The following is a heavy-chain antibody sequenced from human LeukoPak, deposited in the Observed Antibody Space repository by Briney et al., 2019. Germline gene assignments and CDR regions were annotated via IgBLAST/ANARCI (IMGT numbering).Heavy chain of an antibody. CDR2: MNPNSGNT. J-gene: IGHJ4*02. D-gene: IGHD2-2*02. Sequence: ASVKVSCKASGYTFTSYDINWVRQATGQGLEWMGWMNPNSGNTGYAQKFQGRVTITADKSTSTAYMELSSLRSEDTAVYYCAISCSSTSCYIGQYYFDYWGQGTLVTVSS. V-gene: IGHV1-8*01. CDR3: AISCSSTSCYIGQYYFDY. CDR1: GYTFTSYD.